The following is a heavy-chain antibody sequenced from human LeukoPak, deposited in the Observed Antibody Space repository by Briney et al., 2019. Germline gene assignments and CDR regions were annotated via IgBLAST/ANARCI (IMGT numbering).Heavy chain of an antibody. V-gene: IGHV1-2*02. J-gene: IGHJ3*02. CDR3: AILSDSSGYYDAFDI. Sequence: ASVKVSCKASGYTFTGYYMHWVRQAPGQGLEWMGWINPNSGGTNYAQKFQGRVTMTRDTSISTAYMELSRLRSDDTAVYYCAILSDSSGYYDAFDIWGQGTMVTVSS. CDR2: INPNSGGT. CDR1: GYTFTGYY. D-gene: IGHD3-22*01.